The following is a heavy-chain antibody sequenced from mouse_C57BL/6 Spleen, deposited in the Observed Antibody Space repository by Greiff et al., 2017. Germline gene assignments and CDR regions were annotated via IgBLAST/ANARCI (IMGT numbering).Heavy chain of an antibody. CDR1: GYTFTSYW. Sequence: QVQLQQPGAELVMPGASVKLSCKASGYTFTSYWMHWVKQRPGQGLEWIGEIDPSDSYTNYNQKFKGKSTLTVDKSSSTAYMQLSSLTSEDSAVYYGARQGYGSTDWYFDVWGTGTTVTVSS. CDR3: ARQGYGSTDWYFDV. J-gene: IGHJ1*03. V-gene: IGHV1-69*01. D-gene: IGHD1-1*01. CDR2: IDPSDSYT.